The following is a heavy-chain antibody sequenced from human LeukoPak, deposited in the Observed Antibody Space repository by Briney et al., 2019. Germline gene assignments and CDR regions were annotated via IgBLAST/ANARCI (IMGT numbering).Heavy chain of an antibody. CDR2: ISYDGSNK. D-gene: IGHD3-16*02. Sequence: GGSLRLSCAASGFTFSSYAMHWVRQAPGKGLEWVAVISYDGSNKYYADSVKGRFTISRDNSKNTLYLRMNSLRAEDTAVYYCARAGGDYVWGSYRYDFDYWGQGTLVTVSS. CDR1: GFTFSSYA. CDR3: ARAGGDYVWGSYRYDFDY. V-gene: IGHV3-30-3*01. J-gene: IGHJ4*02.